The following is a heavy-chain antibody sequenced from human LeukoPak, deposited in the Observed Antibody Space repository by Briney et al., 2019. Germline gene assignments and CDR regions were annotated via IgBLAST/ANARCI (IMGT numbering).Heavy chain of an antibody. J-gene: IGHJ4*02. CDR1: GFTFSSYS. Sequence: GGPLRFSCAAPGFTFSSYSMTWVRQAPGKGLEWVSSISSSSSYIYYADSVKGRFTISRDNAKNSLYLQMNSLRAEDTAVYYCARMTPVDYWGQGTLVTVSS. CDR2: ISSSSSYI. V-gene: IGHV3-21*01. CDR3: ARMTPVDY.